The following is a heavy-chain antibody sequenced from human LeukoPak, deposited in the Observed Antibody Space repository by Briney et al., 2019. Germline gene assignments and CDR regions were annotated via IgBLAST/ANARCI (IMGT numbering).Heavy chain of an antibody. CDR2: ISGSGGST. Sequence: GGTLRLSCAASGFTFSSYGMSWVRQAPGKWLEWVSAISGSGGSTYYADSVKGRFTISRDNSKNTLYLQMNSLRAEDTAVYYCAKGHSGYDFRMGFDYWDQGTLVTVSS. J-gene: IGHJ4*02. CDR3: AKGHSGYDFRMGFDY. D-gene: IGHD5-12*01. V-gene: IGHV3-23*01. CDR1: GFTFSSYG.